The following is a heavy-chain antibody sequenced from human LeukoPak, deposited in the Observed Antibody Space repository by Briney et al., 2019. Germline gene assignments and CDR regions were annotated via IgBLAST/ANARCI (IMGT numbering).Heavy chain of an antibody. CDR2: MNPNSGNT. Sequence: ASVKVSCKASGYTFTSYDINWVRQATGQGLEWVGWMNPNSGNTGYAQKFQGRVTMTRNTSISTAYMELSSLRSEDTAVYYCARVRCSSTSCYGGYYYYYYMDVWGKGTTVTISS. CDR3: ARVRCSSTSCYGGYYYYYYMDV. V-gene: IGHV1-8*01. CDR1: GYTFTSYD. D-gene: IGHD2-2*01. J-gene: IGHJ6*03.